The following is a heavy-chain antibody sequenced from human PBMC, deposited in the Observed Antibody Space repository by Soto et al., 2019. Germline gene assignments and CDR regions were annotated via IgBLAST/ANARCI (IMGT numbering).Heavy chain of an antibody. V-gene: IGHV4-31*03. D-gene: IGHD4-17*01. CDR3: ARQRRIPTLSYYYGMDV. Sequence: SETLSLTCTVSGGSISSGGYYWSWIRQHPGKGLEWIGYIYYSGSTYYNPSLKSRVTISVDTPKNQFSLKLSSVTAADTAVYYCARQRRIPTLSYYYGMDVWGQGTTVTVS. CDR2: IYYSGST. J-gene: IGHJ6*02. CDR1: GGSISSGGYY.